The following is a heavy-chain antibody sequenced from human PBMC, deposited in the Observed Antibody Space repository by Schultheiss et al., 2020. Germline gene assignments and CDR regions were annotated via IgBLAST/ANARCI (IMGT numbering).Heavy chain of an antibody. D-gene: IGHD2-2*01. Sequence: GGSLRLSCAASGFTFDDYAMHWVRQAPGKGLEWVSGISWNSGSIGYADSVKGRFTISRDNAKNSLYLQMNSLRAEDTALYYCAKGRLGYCSSTSCYLSHWFDPWGQGTLVTVSS. CDR3: AKGRLGYCSSTSCYLSHWFDP. J-gene: IGHJ5*02. CDR1: GFTFDDYA. V-gene: IGHV3-9*01. CDR2: ISWNSGSI.